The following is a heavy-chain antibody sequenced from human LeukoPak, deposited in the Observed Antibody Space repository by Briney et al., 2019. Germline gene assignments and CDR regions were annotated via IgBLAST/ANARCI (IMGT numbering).Heavy chain of an antibody. D-gene: IGHD3-3*01. CDR2: ITDSGVST. Sequence: PGGSLRLSCAASGFTFSSYSMNWVRQAPGKGLEWVSVITDSGVSTHYADSVRGRFTISRDNSKNIMYLEMNSLRAEDTAVYYCAKDLGRSGSNWGQGTLVTVSS. CDR1: GFTFSSYS. J-gene: IGHJ4*02. CDR3: AKDLGRSGSN. V-gene: IGHV3-23*01.